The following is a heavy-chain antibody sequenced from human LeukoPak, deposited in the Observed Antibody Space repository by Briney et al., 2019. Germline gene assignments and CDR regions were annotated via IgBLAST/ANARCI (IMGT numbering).Heavy chain of an antibody. J-gene: IGHJ4*02. V-gene: IGHV3-23*01. CDR2: ISGSGGST. CDR3: AKRSILTGYYGFDY. Sequence: GGSLRLSCAASGFTFSIYWMSWVRQAPGKGLEWVSAISGSGGSTYYADSVKGRFTISRDNSKNTLYLQMNSLRAEDTAVYYCAKRSILTGYYGFDYWGQGTLVTVSS. D-gene: IGHD3-9*01. CDR1: GFTFSIYW.